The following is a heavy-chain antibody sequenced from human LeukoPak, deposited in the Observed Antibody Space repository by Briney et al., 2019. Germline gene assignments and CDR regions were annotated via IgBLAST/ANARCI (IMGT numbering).Heavy chain of an antibody. D-gene: IGHD3-10*01. J-gene: IGHJ5*02. CDR1: GGSISSYY. Sequence: SETPSLTCTVSGGSISSYYWSWIRQPPGKGLEWIGYIYYSGSTNYNPSLKSRVTISVDTSKNQFSLKLSSVTAADTAVYYCAGRPITMVRGVKSWFDPWGQGTLVTVSS. CDR2: IYYSGST. CDR3: AGRPITMVRGVKSWFDP. V-gene: IGHV4-59*08.